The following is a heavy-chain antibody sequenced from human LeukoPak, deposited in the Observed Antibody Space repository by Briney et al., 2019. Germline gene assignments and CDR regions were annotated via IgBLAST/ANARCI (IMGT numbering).Heavy chain of an antibody. Sequence: SQTLSLTCTVSGGFISSGSYYWSWIRQPAGKGLEWIGRIYTSGSTNYNPSLKSRVTISVDTSKNQFSLKLSSVTAADMAVYYCARDIGRFGELFSDYWGQGTLVTVSS. D-gene: IGHD3-10*01. V-gene: IGHV4-61*02. CDR2: IYTSGST. CDR1: GGFISSGSYY. J-gene: IGHJ4*02. CDR3: ARDIGRFGELFSDY.